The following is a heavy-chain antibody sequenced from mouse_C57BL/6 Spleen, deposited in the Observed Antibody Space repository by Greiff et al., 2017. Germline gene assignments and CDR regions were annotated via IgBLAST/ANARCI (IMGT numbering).Heavy chain of an antibody. CDR3: AREGGSSRYYAMDY. V-gene: IGHV5-16*01. D-gene: IGHD1-1*01. CDR1: GFTFSDYY. J-gene: IGHJ4*01. CDR2: INYDGSST. Sequence: EVHLVESEGGLVQPGSSMKLSCTASGFTFSDYYMAWVRQVPEKGLEWVANINYDGSSTYYLDSLKSRFIISRDNAKNILYLQMSSLKSEDTATYYCAREGGSSRYYAMDYWGQGTSVTVSS.